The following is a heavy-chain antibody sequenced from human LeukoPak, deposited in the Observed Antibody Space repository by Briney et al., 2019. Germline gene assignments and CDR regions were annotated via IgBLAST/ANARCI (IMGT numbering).Heavy chain of an antibody. V-gene: IGHV3-20*04. D-gene: IGHD3-22*01. CDR2: INWNGGST. Sequence: GGSLRLSCAASGFTFDDYGMSWVRQAPGKGLEWVSGINWNGGSTGYADSVKGRFTISRDNAKNTLYLQMNSLRAEDTALYYCAKGGYYDSSGYFPVRFGYWGQGTLVTVSS. CDR3: AKGGYYDSSGYFPVRFGY. J-gene: IGHJ4*02. CDR1: GFTFDDYG.